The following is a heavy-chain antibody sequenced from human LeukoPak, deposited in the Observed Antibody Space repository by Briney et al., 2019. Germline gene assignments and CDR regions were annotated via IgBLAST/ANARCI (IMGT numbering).Heavy chain of an antibody. CDR2: INAGNGNT. Sequence: ASVKVSCKASGYTFTSYAMHWVRQAPGQRLEWMGWINAGNGNTKYSQKFQGRVTITRDTSASTAYMELSSLRSEDTAVYYCARTRFVFGVDRNWFDPWGQGTLVTVSS. D-gene: IGHD3-3*01. J-gene: IGHJ5*02. CDR1: GYTFTSYA. V-gene: IGHV1-3*01. CDR3: ARTRFVFGVDRNWFDP.